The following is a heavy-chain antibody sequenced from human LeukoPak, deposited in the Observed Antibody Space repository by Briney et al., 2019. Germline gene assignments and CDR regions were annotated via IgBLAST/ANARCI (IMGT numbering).Heavy chain of an antibody. CDR2: IYTSGST. CDR1: GGPISSYY. Sequence: SETLSLTCTVSGGPISSYYWSSIRQPAGKGLEWIGRIYTSGSTNYNPSLKSRVTMSVDTSKNQFSLKLSSVTAADTAVYYCARDSGSYSYFDYWGQGTLVTVSS. J-gene: IGHJ4*02. CDR3: ARDSGSYSYFDY. V-gene: IGHV4-4*07. D-gene: IGHD1-26*01.